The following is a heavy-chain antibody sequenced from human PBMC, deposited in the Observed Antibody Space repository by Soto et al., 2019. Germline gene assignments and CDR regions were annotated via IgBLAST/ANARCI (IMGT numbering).Heavy chain of an antibody. J-gene: IGHJ4*02. V-gene: IGHV1-8*01. CDR3: ARGGRIAAAGTNDY. CDR1: GYTFTSYD. Sequence: ASVKVSCKASGYTFTSYDVNWVRQATGQGLEWMGWMNPNSGNTGYAQKFQGRVTMTRNTSISTAYMELSSLRSEDTAVYYCARGGRIAAAGTNDYWGQGTLVTVSS. D-gene: IGHD6-13*01. CDR2: MNPNSGNT.